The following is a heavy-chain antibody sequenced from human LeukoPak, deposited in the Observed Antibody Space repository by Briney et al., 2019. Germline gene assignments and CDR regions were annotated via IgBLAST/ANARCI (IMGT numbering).Heavy chain of an antibody. J-gene: IGHJ5*02. D-gene: IGHD3-3*01. CDR2: ISYDGSNR. CDR3: ASLGRTIFGVVFDPLRRWFDP. CDR1: GFTFNRYA. Sequence: GGSLRLSCVGSGFTFNRYAFHWVRQAPGKGLERVAVISYDGSNRYYADSVKGRFTVSRDNSKNTLYLQMDSLRYEDTAMYYCASLGRTIFGVVFDPLRRWFDPWGQGTLVTVFS. V-gene: IGHV3-30*03.